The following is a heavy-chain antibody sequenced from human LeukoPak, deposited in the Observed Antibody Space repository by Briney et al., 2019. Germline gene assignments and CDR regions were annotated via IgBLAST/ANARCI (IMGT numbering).Heavy chain of an antibody. CDR2: ISGSGGST. V-gene: IGHV3-23*01. CDR3: AKVYYDYVWGSYRPIDY. J-gene: IGHJ4*02. Sequence: GGSLRLSCVASGITFSSYAMNWVRQAPGKGLEWVSAISGSGGSTYYADSVKGRFTISRDNSKNTLYPQMNSLRAEDTAVYYCAKVYYDYVWGSYRPIDYWGQGTLVTVSS. D-gene: IGHD3-16*02. CDR1: GITFSSYA.